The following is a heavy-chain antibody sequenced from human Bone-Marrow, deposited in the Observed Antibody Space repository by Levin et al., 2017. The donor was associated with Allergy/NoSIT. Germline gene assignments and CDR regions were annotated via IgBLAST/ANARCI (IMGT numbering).Heavy chain of an antibody. CDR1: GFTFSSYA. CDR2: ISGTAATT. Sequence: PGGSLRLSCETSGFTFSSYAMGWVRQAPGKGLEWVSGISGTAATTYYADSVKGRFTISRDNSRNTLYLQMNSLRAEDTAVYYCAKDLQMTTVIYYFDYWGQGTLVTVSS. V-gene: IGHV3-23*01. J-gene: IGHJ4*02. D-gene: IGHD4-11*01. CDR3: AKDLQMTTVIYYFDY.